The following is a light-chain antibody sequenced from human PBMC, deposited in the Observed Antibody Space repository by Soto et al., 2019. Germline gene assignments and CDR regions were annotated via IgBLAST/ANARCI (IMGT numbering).Light chain of an antibody. J-gene: IGKJ5*01. V-gene: IGKV3-11*01. CDR3: QQRSNWRVT. CDR2: DAS. Sequence: EIVLTQSPATLSLSPGETATLSCRASQTVRNNLAWYQQRPGQAPRLPIYDASSRATGIPARFSGSGSGTDFTLTISSLEPEDFAVYYCQQRSNWRVTFGQGTRLEIK. CDR1: QTVRNN.